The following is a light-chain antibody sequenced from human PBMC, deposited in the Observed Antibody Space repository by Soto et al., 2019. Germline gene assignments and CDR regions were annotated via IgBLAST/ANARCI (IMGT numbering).Light chain of an antibody. V-gene: IGLV1-44*01. J-gene: IGLJ1*01. Sequence: QSVLTQPPSASGTPGQRITISCSGSSSNIGDNPVNWYQQLPGAAPKLLIYINDQRPSGVPDRFSGSKSGTSASLAISGLQPEDEADYYCAAWDDSLNALLGTGTKV. CDR2: IND. CDR3: AAWDDSLNAL. CDR1: SSNIGDNP.